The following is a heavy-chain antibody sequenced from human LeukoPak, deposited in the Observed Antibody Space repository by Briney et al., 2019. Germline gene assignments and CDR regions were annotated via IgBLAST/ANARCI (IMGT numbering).Heavy chain of an antibody. J-gene: IGHJ5*02. CDR2: IYYSGST. CDR3: ARHKAAGNWFDP. D-gene: IGHD6-13*01. Sequence: PSETLSLTCTVSGGSISSSSYYWGWIRQPPGKGLEWIGSIYYSGSTYYNPSLKSRVTISVDTSKNQFSLKLSSVTAADTAVYYRARHKAAGNWFDPWGQGTLVTVSS. CDR1: GGSISSSSYY. V-gene: IGHV4-39*01.